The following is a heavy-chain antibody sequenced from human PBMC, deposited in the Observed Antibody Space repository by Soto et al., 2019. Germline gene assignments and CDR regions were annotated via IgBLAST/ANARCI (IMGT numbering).Heavy chain of an antibody. D-gene: IGHD6-6*01. CDR2: IYYSGST. Sequence: KPSETLSLTCTVSGGSISSGGYYWSWIRQHPGKGLEWIGYIYYSGSTNYNPSLKSRVTISVDTSKNQFSLKLSSVTAADTAVYYCARDRLVNSSSGYYYGMDVWGQGTTVTVSS. J-gene: IGHJ6*02. V-gene: IGHV4-61*08. CDR3: ARDRLVNSSSGYYYGMDV. CDR1: GGSISSGGYY.